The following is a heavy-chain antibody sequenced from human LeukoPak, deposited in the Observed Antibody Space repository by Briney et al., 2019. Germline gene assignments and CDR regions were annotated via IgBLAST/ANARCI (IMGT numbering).Heavy chain of an antibody. CDR1: GGSISSSSYY. V-gene: IGHV4-39*01. CDR3: AKGRTYYYDSSGYYGGYYFDY. D-gene: IGHD3-22*01. Sequence: PSETLSLTCTVSGGSISSSSYYWGWIRQPPGKGLEWIGSIYYSGSTYYNPSLKSRVTISVDTSKNQFSLKLSSVTAADTAVYYCAKGRTYYYDSSGYYGGYYFDYWGQGTLVTVSS. CDR2: IYYSGST. J-gene: IGHJ4*02.